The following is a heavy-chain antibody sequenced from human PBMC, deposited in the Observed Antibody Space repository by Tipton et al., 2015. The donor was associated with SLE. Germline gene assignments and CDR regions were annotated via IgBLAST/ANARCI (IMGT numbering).Heavy chain of an antibody. Sequence: SLRLSCAASGFTFDDYAMHWVRQAPGKGLEWVAVIWYDGSNKYYADSVKGRFTISRDNSKNTLYLQMNSLRAEDTAVYYCAGGTTYYFDYWGQGTLVTVSS. V-gene: IGHV3-33*08. CDR3: AGGTTYYFDY. J-gene: IGHJ4*02. D-gene: IGHD3-16*01. CDR2: IWYDGSNK. CDR1: GFTFDDYA.